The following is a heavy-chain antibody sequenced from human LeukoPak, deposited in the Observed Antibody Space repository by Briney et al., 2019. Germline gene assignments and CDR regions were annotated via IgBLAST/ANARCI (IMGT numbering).Heavy chain of an antibody. Sequence: QAGGSLRLSCAASGFTFSSYAMSWVRQAPGKGLEWVSAISGSGGSTYYADSVKGRFTISRDNAKNSLHLQMNSLRAEDTAVYYCARPAGSYWYFDLWGRGTLVTVSS. D-gene: IGHD2-15*01. CDR3: ARPAGSYWYFDL. V-gene: IGHV3-23*01. J-gene: IGHJ2*01. CDR1: GFTFSSYA. CDR2: ISGSGGST.